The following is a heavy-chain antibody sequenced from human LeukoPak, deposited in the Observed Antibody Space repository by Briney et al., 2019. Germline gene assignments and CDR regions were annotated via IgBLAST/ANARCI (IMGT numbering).Heavy chain of an antibody. CDR2: IYHSGST. Sequence: PSETLSLTCTVSGGSISSGGYYWSWIRQPPGKGLEWIGYIYHSGSTYYNPSLKSRVTISVDRSKNQFSLKLSSVTAADTAVYYCARGTYYDFWSGYQDYWGQGTLVTVSS. V-gene: IGHV4-30-2*01. CDR3: ARGTYYDFWSGYQDY. D-gene: IGHD3-3*01. J-gene: IGHJ4*02. CDR1: GGSISSGGYY.